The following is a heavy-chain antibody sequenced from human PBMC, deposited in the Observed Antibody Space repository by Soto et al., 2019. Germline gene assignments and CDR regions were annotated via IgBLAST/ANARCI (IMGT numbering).Heavy chain of an antibody. V-gene: IGHV3-23*01. CDR1: GFTFRNNV. CDR2: ITGSGRDT. Sequence: GALRLSCTASGFTFRNNVLSWVRQAPGKGLDWVSGITGSGRDTYYADSVKGRFTISRDNSKNMVFLQMNGLRAEDTALYYCAKNGLDNSPSAIDSWGPGTLVTVSS. J-gene: IGHJ4*02. CDR3: AKNGLDNSPSAIDS. D-gene: IGHD2-8*01.